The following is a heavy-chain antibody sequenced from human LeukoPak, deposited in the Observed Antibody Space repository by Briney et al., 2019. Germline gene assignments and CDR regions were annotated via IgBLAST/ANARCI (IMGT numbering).Heavy chain of an antibody. D-gene: IGHD3-10*01. Sequence: LETLSLTCTVSGGSISNYYWSWIRQPPGKGLEWIGYIYYSGSTNYNPSLKSRVTISVDTSKNQFSLKLRSVTAADTAVYYCARSSGSYRWFDPWGQGTLVIVSS. CDR1: GGSISNYY. CDR3: ARSSGSYRWFDP. V-gene: IGHV4-59*01. CDR2: IYYSGST. J-gene: IGHJ5*02.